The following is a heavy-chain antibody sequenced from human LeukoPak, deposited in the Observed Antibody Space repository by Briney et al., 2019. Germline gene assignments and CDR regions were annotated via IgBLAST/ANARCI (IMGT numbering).Heavy chain of an antibody. CDR3: ARIHYNYDSSGPSDY. D-gene: IGHD3-22*01. CDR2: IIPIFGTA. J-gene: IGHJ4*02. CDR1: GGTFSSYA. Sequence: SVKVSCKASGGTFSSYAISWVRQAPGQGLEWMGEIIPIFGTANYAQKFQGRVTITADESTSTAYMELSSLRSDDTAVYYCARIHYNYDSSGPSDYWGQGTLVTVSS. V-gene: IGHV1-69*13.